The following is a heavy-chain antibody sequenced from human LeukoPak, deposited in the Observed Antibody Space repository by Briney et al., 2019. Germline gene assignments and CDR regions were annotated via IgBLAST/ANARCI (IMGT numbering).Heavy chain of an antibody. Sequence: PGGSLRLSCAASGFSFSTYAMAWVRQAPGKGLEWVSAISGSGGSTYYADSVKGRFTISRDNSKNTLYLQMNSLRAEDTAVYYCVVGTVYYFDYWGQGTLVTVSS. D-gene: IGHD1-26*01. J-gene: IGHJ4*02. CDR2: ISGSGGST. V-gene: IGHV3-23*01. CDR3: VVGTVYYFDY. CDR1: GFSFSTYA.